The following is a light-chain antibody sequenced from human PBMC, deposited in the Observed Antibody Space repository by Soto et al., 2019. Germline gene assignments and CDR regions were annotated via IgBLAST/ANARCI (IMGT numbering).Light chain of an antibody. J-gene: IGKJ2*01. Sequence: EIVLTQSPGTLSLSPGERATLSCRASQSVSSSYLAWYQHKPGQAPRLLIYGASRRATGIPDRFSGSGSGTDFTLTISRLEPEDFAVYYGQQYGSSPHTFGQGTKLEIK. CDR3: QQYGSSPHT. CDR1: QSVSSSY. CDR2: GAS. V-gene: IGKV3-20*01.